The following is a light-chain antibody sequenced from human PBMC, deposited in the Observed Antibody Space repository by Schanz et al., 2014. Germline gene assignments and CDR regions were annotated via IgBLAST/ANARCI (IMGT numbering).Light chain of an antibody. Sequence: QSALTQPPSASGSPGQSVTISCTGTSSDIGGYNYVSWYQQHPGKAPKILIYEGSKRPSGVSNRISGSKSGNTASLTISGLQAEDEADYYCSSYAGSSTLVVFGGGTKLTVL. CDR2: EGS. J-gene: IGLJ2*01. V-gene: IGLV2-23*01. CDR1: SSDIGGYNY. CDR3: SSYAGSSTLVV.